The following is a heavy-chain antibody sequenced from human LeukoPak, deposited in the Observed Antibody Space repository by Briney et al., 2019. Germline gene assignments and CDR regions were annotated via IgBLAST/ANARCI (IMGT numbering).Heavy chain of an antibody. CDR2: INPYGTT. J-gene: IGHJ4*02. CDR3: ARSHPLLSGYHDY. V-gene: IGHV4-4*07. Sequence: SETLSLTCTVSGGSISSYYWSWIRQPAGKGLEWIGRINPYGTTNYNPSVRSRLTISVDTSRNQFSLKLSSVTAADTAVYYCARSHPLLSGYHDYWGQGALVTVSS. CDR1: GGSISSYY. D-gene: IGHD3-22*01.